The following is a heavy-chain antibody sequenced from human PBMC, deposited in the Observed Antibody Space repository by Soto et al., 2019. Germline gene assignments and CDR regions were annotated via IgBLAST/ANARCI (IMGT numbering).Heavy chain of an antibody. V-gene: IGHV4-59*01. CDR1: GGSIGTYY. CDR3: AKGEQWLVPYYFDY. D-gene: IGHD6-19*01. Sequence: QVQLQESGPGLVKPSETLSLTCSVSGGSIGTYYWSWIRQSPGKGLEWIGNIYYTGSTNYNPSLKRXVTXSIDTSKTQFSLKLSSVTAADTAVYYCAKGEQWLVPYYFDYWGQGTLVTVSS. CDR2: IYYTGST. J-gene: IGHJ4*02.